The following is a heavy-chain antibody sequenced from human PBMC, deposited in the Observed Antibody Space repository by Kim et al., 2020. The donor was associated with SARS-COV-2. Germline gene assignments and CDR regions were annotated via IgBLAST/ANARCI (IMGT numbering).Heavy chain of an antibody. D-gene: IGHD3-10*01. CDR3: AKDLLLWFGETRFFDY. CDR2: ISGSGGST. V-gene: IGHV3-23*01. J-gene: IGHJ4*02. Sequence: GGSLRLSCAASGFTFSSYAMSWVRQAPGKGLEWVSAISGSGGSTYYADSVKGRFTISRDNSKNTLYLQMNSLRAEDTAVYYCAKDLLLWFGETRFFDYWGQGTLVTVSS. CDR1: GFTFSSYA.